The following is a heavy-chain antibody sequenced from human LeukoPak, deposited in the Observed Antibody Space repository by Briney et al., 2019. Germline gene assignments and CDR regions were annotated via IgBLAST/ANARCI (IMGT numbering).Heavy chain of an antibody. CDR3: AKVSGSSSSSLDY. Sequence: GRSLRLSCAASGFTFSNYAMNWVRQAPGKGLEWASGISGSGGGTSYADSVKGRFTISRDNSENTLYLQMNSLRAEDTAIFYCAKVSGSSSSSLDYWGQGTLVTVSS. D-gene: IGHD2-2*01. CDR1: GFTFSNYA. CDR2: ISGSGGGT. V-gene: IGHV3-23*01. J-gene: IGHJ4*02.